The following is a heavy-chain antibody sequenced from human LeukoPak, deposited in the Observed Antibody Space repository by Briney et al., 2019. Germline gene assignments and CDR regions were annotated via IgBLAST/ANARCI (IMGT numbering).Heavy chain of an antibody. CDR2: ISGSGGST. V-gene: IGHV3-23*01. CDR1: GFTFSSYA. CDR3: AKVGSGSYAFDY. D-gene: IGHD1-26*01. Sequence: PGRSLRLSCAASGFTFSSYAMSWVRQAPGKGLEWVSAISGSGGSTYYADSVKGRFTISRDNSKNTLYLQMNSLRAEDTAVYYCAKVGSGSYAFDYWGQGTLVTVSS. J-gene: IGHJ4*02.